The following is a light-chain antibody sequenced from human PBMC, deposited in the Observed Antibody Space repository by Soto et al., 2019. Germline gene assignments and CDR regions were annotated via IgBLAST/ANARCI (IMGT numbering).Light chain of an antibody. J-gene: IGKJ3*01. CDR3: QQRSNWPLT. V-gene: IGKV3-11*01. CDR2: DAS. CDR1: QSVSSY. Sequence: EIVLTQSPATLSLSPGERATLSCRASQSVSSYLAWYQQKPGQAPRLLIYDASNRATGIPARFSGSGSGTDFTLTISSLEPEYFAVSYCQQRSNWPLTFGPGTKVDIK.